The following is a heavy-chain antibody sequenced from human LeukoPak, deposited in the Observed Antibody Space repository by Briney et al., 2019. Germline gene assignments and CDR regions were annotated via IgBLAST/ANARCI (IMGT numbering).Heavy chain of an antibody. CDR3: ARDVPYSGNYYPDAFDI. Sequence: GRSLRLSCAASGLTFSSYAMHWVRQAPGKGLEWVAVIWYDGSNKYYADSVKGRFTISRDNSKNTLYLQMNSLRAEDTAVYYCARDVPYSGNYYPDAFDIWGQGTMVTVSS. V-gene: IGHV3-33*01. CDR1: GLTFSSYA. CDR2: IWYDGSNK. D-gene: IGHD3-10*01. J-gene: IGHJ3*02.